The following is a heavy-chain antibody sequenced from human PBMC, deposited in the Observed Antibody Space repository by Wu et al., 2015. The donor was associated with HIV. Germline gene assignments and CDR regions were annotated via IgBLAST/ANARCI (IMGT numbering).Heavy chain of an antibody. CDR1: GYTFTAHY. V-gene: IGHV1-2*02. Sequence: GQLEQSGAELAKPGASVRVSCQASGYTFTAHYIHWVRQAPGQGLEWMGWIRPDSGATHYAEKFQDRVTMTRDASISTAYMQLNRLRSDDTAVYFCARDLGNDFAVRGYYWYMDVVGQEGPRSPSP. CDR3: ARDLGNDFAVRGYYWYMDV. J-gene: IGHJ6*03. CDR2: IRPDSGAT. D-gene: IGHD3/OR15-3a*01.